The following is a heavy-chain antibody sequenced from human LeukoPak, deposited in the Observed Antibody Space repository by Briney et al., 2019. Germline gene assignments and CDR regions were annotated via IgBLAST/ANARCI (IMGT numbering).Heavy chain of an antibody. D-gene: IGHD3-10*01. J-gene: IGHJ1*01. CDR3: AKGSLGFAQH. V-gene: IGHV3-30*02. Sequence: PGGSLRLSCAASGFTFSSYGMHWVRQAPGKGLEWVAFIRYDGSSKYYADSVKGRFTISRDNSMNTLYLQMNSLRAEDTAVYYCAKGSLGFAQHWGQGTLVTVSS. CDR2: IRYDGSSK. CDR1: GFTFSSYG.